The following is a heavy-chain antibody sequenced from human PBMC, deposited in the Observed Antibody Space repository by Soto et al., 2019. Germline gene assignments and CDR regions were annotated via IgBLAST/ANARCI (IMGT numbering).Heavy chain of an antibody. CDR2: IDWDDDK. V-gene: IGHV2-70*11. D-gene: IGHD2-21*01. J-gene: IGHJ6*03. CDR3: ARIWVKGPYYYYYMDV. Sequence: SGPTLVKPTQTLTLTCTFSGFSLSTSGMCVSWIRQPPGKALEWLARIDWDDDKYYSTSLKTRLTISKDTSKNQVVLTMTNMDPVDTATYYCARIWVKGPYYYYYMDVWGKGTTVTVSS. CDR1: GFSLSTSGMC.